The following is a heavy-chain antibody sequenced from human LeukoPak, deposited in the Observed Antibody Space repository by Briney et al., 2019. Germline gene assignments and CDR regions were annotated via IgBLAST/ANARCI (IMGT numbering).Heavy chain of an antibody. Sequence: SETLSLTCTVSGGSISSSFYYWGWIRQPPGKGLEWIGSIYYSGSTYHNPSLKSRVTISVDTSKNQFSLKLNSVTAADTAVYYCARAGGVPASFDYWGQGTLVTVSS. V-gene: IGHV4-39*07. CDR2: IYYSGST. J-gene: IGHJ4*02. D-gene: IGHD2-2*01. CDR1: GGSISSSFYY. CDR3: ARAGGVPASFDY.